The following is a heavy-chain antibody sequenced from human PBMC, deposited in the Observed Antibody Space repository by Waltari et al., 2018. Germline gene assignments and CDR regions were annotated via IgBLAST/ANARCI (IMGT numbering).Heavy chain of an antibody. J-gene: IGHJ4*02. CDR2: IYYSGST. V-gene: IGHV4-59*11. CDR1: GGSITSHY. D-gene: IGHD3-22*01. Sequence: QVQLQESGPGLVKPSETLSLTCTVSGGSITSHYWSWIRQPPGKGLEWIAYIYYSGSTNSNPPLKSRVTISVDTSKNQFSLKLTSVTAADTAVYYCARATYYYDSSGYISIDYWGQGTQVTVSS. CDR3: ARATYYYDSSGYISIDY.